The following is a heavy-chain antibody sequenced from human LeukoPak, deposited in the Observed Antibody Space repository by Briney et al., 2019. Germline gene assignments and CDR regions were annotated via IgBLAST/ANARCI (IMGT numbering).Heavy chain of an antibody. CDR2: VSGSGGST. CDR3: ATAPTQWLELDY. J-gene: IGHJ4*02. D-gene: IGHD6-19*01. V-gene: IGHV3-23*01. CDR1: GFTFSSYA. Sequence: PGGSLRLSCAASGFTFSSYAMSWVRQAPGKGLEWVSAVSGSGGSTYYADSVKGRFTISRDNSKNTLYLQMNSLRAEDTAVYYCATAPTQWLELDYWGQGTLVTVSS.